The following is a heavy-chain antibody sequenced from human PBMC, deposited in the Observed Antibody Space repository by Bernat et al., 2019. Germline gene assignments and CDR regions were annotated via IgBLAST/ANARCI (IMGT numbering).Heavy chain of an antibody. CDR1: GFTFSSYG. J-gene: IGHJ4*02. V-gene: IGHV3-30*18. CDR2: ISYDGSNK. CDR3: AKDRGYSSGWYKDY. D-gene: IGHD6-19*01. Sequence: QVQLVESGGGVVQPGRSLRLSCAASGFTFSSYGMHWVRQAPGKGLEWVAVISYDGSNKYYADYVKGRFNISRDKSKKPLDLEMNSLRAEDKGVYYCAKDRGYSSGWYKDYWGQGTLVTVAS.